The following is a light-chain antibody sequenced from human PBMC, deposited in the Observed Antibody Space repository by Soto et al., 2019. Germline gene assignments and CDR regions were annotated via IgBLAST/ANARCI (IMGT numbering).Light chain of an antibody. CDR3: PQYDSFACT. CDR1: QTISSW. CDR2: KAS. J-gene: IGKJ1*01. Sequence: DIQISQSPSTPSGSVGDRVTITCRASQTISSWLAWYQQKPGKAPKLLIYKASTLKSGVPSRFSGSGSGTEFILTISSLHPDDFATFYCPQYDSFACTFGPGTKVDIK. V-gene: IGKV1-5*03.